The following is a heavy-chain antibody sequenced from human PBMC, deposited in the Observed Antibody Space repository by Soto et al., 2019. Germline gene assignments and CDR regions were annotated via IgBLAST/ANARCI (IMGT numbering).Heavy chain of an antibody. V-gene: IGHV1-3*04. CDR2: INTGNANP. J-gene: IGHJ4*01. D-gene: IGHD1-1*01. CDR1: GYSFTTYD. CDR3: ATDQSPAPPWTDRY. Sequence: GSVEVCCKVSGYSFTTYDIHWVRQAPGQRLEWLGWINTGNANPKYSQKFQGRVIITRDTSANIAYMELRSLRSEDTAVYYRATDQSPAPPWTDRYWG.